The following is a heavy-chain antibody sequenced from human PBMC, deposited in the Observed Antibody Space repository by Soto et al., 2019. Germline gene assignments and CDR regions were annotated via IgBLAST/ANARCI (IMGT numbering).Heavy chain of an antibody. J-gene: IGHJ4*02. CDR2: IYHSGST. CDR3: ARRWGEGRVDY. D-gene: IGHD3-10*01. Sequence: QVQLQESGPGLVKPSGTLSLTCAVSGGSISSSNWWSWVRQPPGKGLQWIGEIYHSGSTNYIPSLKSRVTLSVDKSRNQFSLKLSSVTAAYTAVYYCARRWGEGRVDYWGQGTLVTVSS. CDR1: GGSISSSNW. V-gene: IGHV4-4*02.